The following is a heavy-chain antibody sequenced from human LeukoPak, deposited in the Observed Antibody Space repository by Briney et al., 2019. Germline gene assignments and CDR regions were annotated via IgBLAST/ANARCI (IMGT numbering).Heavy chain of an antibody. CDR2: IKQDGSEK. CDR1: GFTFSSYW. D-gene: IGHD3-16*01. CDR3: AGSYYVSDY. V-gene: IGHV3-7*01. J-gene: IGHJ4*02. Sequence: GGSLRLSCAASGFTFSSYWMSWVRQAPGKGLEWVANIKQDGSEKYYVDSVKGRFTISRDNAKNTLYPQMNSLRAEDTAVYYCAGSYYVSDYWGQGTLVTVSS.